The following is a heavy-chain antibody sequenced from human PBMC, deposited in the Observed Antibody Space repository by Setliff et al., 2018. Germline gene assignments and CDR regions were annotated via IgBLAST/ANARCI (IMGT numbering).Heavy chain of an antibody. V-gene: IGHV4-38-2*01. CDR2: IYASGST. Sequence: PSETLSLTCAVSGYSISSAYYWGWIRQPPGKGLEWIGRIYASGSTEYSPSLGSRVTISVDTSRNQFSLQLSSVTSADTAIYDCTKGRVGLAARAGYWGQGTLVTVSS. D-gene: IGHD1-26*01. CDR3: TKGRVGLAARAGY. J-gene: IGHJ4*02. CDR1: GYSISSAYY.